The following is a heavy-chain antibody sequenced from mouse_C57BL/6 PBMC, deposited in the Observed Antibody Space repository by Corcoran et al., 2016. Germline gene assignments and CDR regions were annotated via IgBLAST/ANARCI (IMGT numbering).Heavy chain of an antibody. CDR1: GNIFTTYG. CDR2: INTYSGVP. CDR3: ARSTTGVAWDY. J-gene: IGHJ4*01. V-gene: IGHV9-3*01. D-gene: IGHD1-1*01. Sequence: QIQLEQSGPELKKPGETVKISCKASGNIFTTYGMSWVKQAPGKGLKWMGWINTYSGVPTYADDFKGRFAFSLDTSATTAYLQINNLKNEDTATYFCARSTTGVAWDYWGQGTSVTVSS.